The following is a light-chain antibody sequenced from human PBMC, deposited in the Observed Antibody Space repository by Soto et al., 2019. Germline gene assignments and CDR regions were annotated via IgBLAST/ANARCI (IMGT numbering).Light chain of an antibody. CDR3: GTWGSSLSAHV. Sequence: QSVLTQPASVSGSPGQSITISCVGTSGDIGDYNYVSWYQQHPGTAPKLLIYENNKRPSGIPDRFSGSKSGTSATLGITGLQTGDEADYYCGTWGSSLSAHVFGTGTKVTVL. J-gene: IGLJ1*01. CDR1: SGDIGDYNY. CDR2: ENN. V-gene: IGLV1-51*02.